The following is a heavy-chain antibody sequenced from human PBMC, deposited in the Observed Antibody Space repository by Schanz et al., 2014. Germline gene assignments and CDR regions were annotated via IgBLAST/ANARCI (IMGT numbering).Heavy chain of an antibody. CDR1: GGSIRSGTYY. CDR3: ARDTTWRLDL. V-gene: IGHV4-61*02. D-gene: IGHD1-1*01. J-gene: IGHJ2*01. Sequence: QVQLQESGPGLVKPSQTLSLTCTVSGGSIRSGTYYWSWIRQPAGKALEWVGRVFPNGITNYNPSRKSRVPISRDPSKNQFSLPLTSLTAADTAVYYCARDTTWRLDLWGRGTLVTVSS. CDR2: VFPNGIT.